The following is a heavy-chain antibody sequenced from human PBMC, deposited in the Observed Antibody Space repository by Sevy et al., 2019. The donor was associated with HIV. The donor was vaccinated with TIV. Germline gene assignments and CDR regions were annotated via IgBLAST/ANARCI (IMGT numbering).Heavy chain of an antibody. J-gene: IGHJ4*02. CDR2: IYHSGGT. D-gene: IGHD3-22*01. V-gene: IGHV4-59*12. CDR3: ARDVYYNDRSGYYHYFDY. CDR1: RGSISTYY. Sequence: SETLSLTCTVSRGSISTYYWSWIRQTPGKGLEWIGNIYHSGGTTYSPSLKSRVTISVDTSKNQFSLKLRSVTAADTAVNYCARDVYYNDRSGYYHYFDYWGQGTLVTVSS.